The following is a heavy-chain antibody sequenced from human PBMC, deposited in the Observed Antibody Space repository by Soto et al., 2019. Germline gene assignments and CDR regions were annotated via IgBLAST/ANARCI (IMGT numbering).Heavy chain of an antibody. CDR2: IRSNLRSGTT. V-gene: IGHV3-15*01. Sequence: PGGSLRLSCTASGFDFDNAWMTWVRQAPGKGLEWLGRIRSNLRSGTTDYAAPVKGRISISRDDSTDTLYLELNSLKTEDTGVYFCASVCAQWGNFYYWGQGTLVTVSS. CDR1: GFDFDNAW. D-gene: IGHD1-26*01. CDR3: ASVCAQWGNFYY. J-gene: IGHJ4*02.